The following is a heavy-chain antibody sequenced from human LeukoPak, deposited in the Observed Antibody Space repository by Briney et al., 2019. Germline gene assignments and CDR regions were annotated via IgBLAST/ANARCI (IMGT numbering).Heavy chain of an antibody. CDR2: ISYEGSVK. D-gene: IGHD1-26*01. CDR1: GFPFSTFG. J-gene: IGHJ4*02. Sequence: GRSLRLSCAASGFPFSTFGMHWVRQAPGKGLEWVAAISYEGSVKYYPHSLKGRLTISRDNSKNTLYLQLNSLRTEDTAVYSCAKDRTVVGATSFDYWGLGTLATVSS. CDR3: AKDRTVVGATSFDY. V-gene: IGHV3-30*18.